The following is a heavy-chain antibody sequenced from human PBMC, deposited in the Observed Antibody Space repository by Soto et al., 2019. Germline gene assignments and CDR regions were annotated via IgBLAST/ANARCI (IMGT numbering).Heavy chain of an antibody. Sequence: SETLSLTRTVSGDSISTFYWGWMRQSPGKELEWIGYVYYTGSTNYNPSLKSRVTISVDRSKNQFSLKLTSANAADTAVYYCARGRTVRNYADDSSDYFYFFDYWGQGTQVTVSS. D-gene: IGHD3-22*01. CDR3: ARGRTVRNYADDSSDYFYFFDY. CDR1: GDSISTFY. V-gene: IGHV4-59*01. CDR2: VYYTGST. J-gene: IGHJ4*02.